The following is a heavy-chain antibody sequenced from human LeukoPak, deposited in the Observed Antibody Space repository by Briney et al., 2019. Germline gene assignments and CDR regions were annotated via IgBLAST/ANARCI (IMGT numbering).Heavy chain of an antibody. V-gene: IGHV1-2*02. CDR2: INPNSGGT. CDR1: GYTFTGYY. D-gene: IGHD3-10*01. CDR3: AGGFISSSGSYYMSWSWFDP. J-gene: IGHJ5*02. Sequence: GASVKVSCKASGYTFTGYYMHWVRQAPGQGLEWMGWINPNSGGTNYARKFQGRVTMTRDTSISTAYMELSRLRSDDTAAYYCAGGFISSSGSYYMSWSWFDPWGQGTLVTVSS.